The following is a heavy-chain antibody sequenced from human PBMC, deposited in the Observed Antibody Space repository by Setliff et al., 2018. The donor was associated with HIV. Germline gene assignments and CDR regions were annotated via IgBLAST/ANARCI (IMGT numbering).Heavy chain of an antibody. CDR3: GRHPPTSDYNYNLILDY. D-gene: IGHD3-10*01. V-gene: IGHV4-59*01. CDR2: IHYSGST. J-gene: IGHJ4*02. Sequence: SDTLSLTCTVSGDSTGSYYWSWIRQAPGKGLEWIGHIHYSGSTNYNPSLKSRVTMSIDTSKNQFSLNQSSVTAADAAIYYCGRHPPTSDYNYNLILDYWGRGVLVTVSS. CDR1: GDSTGSYY.